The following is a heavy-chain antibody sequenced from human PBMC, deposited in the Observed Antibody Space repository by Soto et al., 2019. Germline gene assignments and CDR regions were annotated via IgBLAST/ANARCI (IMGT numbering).Heavy chain of an antibody. D-gene: IGHD6-6*01. CDR2: IIPIFGTA. CDR3: ARESGSIAARPGWFDP. Sequence: GASVKVSCKASGGTLSSYAISWVRQAPGQGLEWMGGIIPIFGTANYAQKFQGRVTITADESTSTAYMELSSLRSEDTAVYYCARESGSIAARPGWFDPWGQGTLVTVSS. V-gene: IGHV1-69*13. J-gene: IGHJ5*02. CDR1: GGTLSSYA.